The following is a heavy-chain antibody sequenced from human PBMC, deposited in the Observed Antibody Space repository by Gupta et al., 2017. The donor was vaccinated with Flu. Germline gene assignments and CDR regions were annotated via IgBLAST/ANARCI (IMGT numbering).Heavy chain of an antibody. V-gene: IGHV4-34*01. CDR2: INHSGST. D-gene: IGHD2-15*01. Sequence: QVQLQQWGAGLLKPSETLSLTCAVYGGSFSGYYWSWIRQPPGKGLEWIGEINHSGSTNYNPSLKSRVTISVDTSKNQFSLKLSSVTAADTAVYYCARGGQTPNIVVVVAPQGYYFDYWGQGTLVTVSS. CDR1: GGSFSGYY. J-gene: IGHJ4*02. CDR3: ARGGQTPNIVVVVAPQGYYFDY.